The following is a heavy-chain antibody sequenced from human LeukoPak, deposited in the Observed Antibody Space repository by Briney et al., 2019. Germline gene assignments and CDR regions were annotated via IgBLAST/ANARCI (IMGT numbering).Heavy chain of an antibody. CDR1: GYTFTGYY. CDR3: ARSHYNFWSGYSSRVLDY. CDR2: INPNSGGT. J-gene: IGHJ4*02. D-gene: IGHD3-3*01. Sequence: GASVKVSCKASGYTFTGYYMHWVRQAPGQGLEWMGWINPNSGGTNYAQKFQGRVTMTRDTSISTAYMELSRLRSDDTAVYYCARSHYNFWSGYSSRVLDYWGQGTLVTVSS. V-gene: IGHV1-2*02.